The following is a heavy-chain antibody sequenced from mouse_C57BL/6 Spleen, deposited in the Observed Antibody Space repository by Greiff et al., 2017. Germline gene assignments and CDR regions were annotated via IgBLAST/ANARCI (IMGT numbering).Heavy chain of an antibody. V-gene: IGHV1-69*01. CDR3: ARGKIYVDY. CDR1: GYTFTSYW. J-gene: IGHJ2*01. CDR2: IDPSDSYT. Sequence: VQLQQPGAELVMPGASVKLSCKASGYTFTSYWMHWVKQRPGQGLEWIGEIDPSDSYTNYNQKFKGKSTLTVDKSSSTAYMQLSSLTSEDSAVYYCARGKIYVDYWGQGTTLTVSS.